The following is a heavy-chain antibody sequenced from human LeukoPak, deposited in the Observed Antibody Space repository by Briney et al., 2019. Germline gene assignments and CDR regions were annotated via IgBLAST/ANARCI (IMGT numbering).Heavy chain of an antibody. Sequence: GGSLRLSCAASGFTFSSYWMSWVRQAPGKGLEGVANIKQDGREKYYVDSVKGRFTISRDNGKNSLYLQMNSLRAEDTAVYYCARVDYYYYYMDVWGKGTTVTVSS. CDR3: ARVDYYYYYMDV. CDR2: IKQDGREK. V-gene: IGHV3-7*01. CDR1: GFTFSSYW. J-gene: IGHJ6*03.